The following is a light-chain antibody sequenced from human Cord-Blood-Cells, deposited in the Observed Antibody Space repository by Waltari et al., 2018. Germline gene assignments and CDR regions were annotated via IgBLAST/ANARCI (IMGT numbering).Light chain of an antibody. CDR2: SNN. J-gene: IGLJ2*01. CDR3: AAWDDSLNAL. V-gene: IGLV1-44*01. CDR1: SSNIGSNT. Sequence: QSVLTQPPSASGTPGQRATIPCSGSSSNIGSNTVNWYQQLPGTAPKLLIYSNNQRPSGVPDRFSGSKSGTSASLAISGLQSEDEADYYCAAWDDSLNALFGGGTKLTVL.